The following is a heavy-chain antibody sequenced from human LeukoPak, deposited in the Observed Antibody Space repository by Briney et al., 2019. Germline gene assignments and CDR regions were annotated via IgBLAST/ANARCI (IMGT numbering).Heavy chain of an antibody. Sequence: GGSLRLSCAASGFTVSSNYMSWVRQAPGKGLEWVSVIYSGGSTYYADSVKGRFTISRDNSRNTLYLQMNSLRAEDTAVYYCARAGPAAGIDYRGQGTLVTVSS. CDR3: ARAGPAAGIDY. CDR2: IYSGGST. J-gene: IGHJ4*02. CDR1: GFTVSSNY. V-gene: IGHV3-53*01. D-gene: IGHD6-13*01.